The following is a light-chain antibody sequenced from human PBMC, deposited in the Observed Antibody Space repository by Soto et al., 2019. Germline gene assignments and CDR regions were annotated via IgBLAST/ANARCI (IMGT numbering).Light chain of an antibody. CDR3: QQYNSYSRT. Sequence: IHMTHAPSTLSASVGYRVTITFRASQSISSWLAWYQQKPGKAPKLLIYDASSLESGVPSRFSGSGSGTEFTLTISSLQPDDFATYYCQQYNSYSRTFGQGTKVDIK. CDR1: QSISSW. J-gene: IGKJ1*01. V-gene: IGKV1-5*01. CDR2: DAS.